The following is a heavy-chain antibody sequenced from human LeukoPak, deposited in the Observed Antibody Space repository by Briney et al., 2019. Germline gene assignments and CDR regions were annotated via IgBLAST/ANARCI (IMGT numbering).Heavy chain of an antibody. V-gene: IGHV4-34*01. CDR2: INHSGST. J-gene: IGHJ4*02. Sequence: SETLSLTCAVYGGSFSGYYWNWIRQPPGKGLEWIGEINHSGSTNYNPSLKSRVTISVDTSKNQFSLKLSSVTAADTAVYYCARDVDIVSYFDYWGQGTLVTVCS. D-gene: IGHD5/OR15-5a*01. CDR3: ARDVDIVSYFDY. CDR1: GGSFSGYY.